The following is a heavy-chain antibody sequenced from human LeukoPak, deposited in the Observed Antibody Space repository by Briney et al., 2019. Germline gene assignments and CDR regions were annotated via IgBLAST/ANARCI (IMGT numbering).Heavy chain of an antibody. V-gene: IGHV4-30-4*08. CDR1: GGSISSNDHY. Sequence: PSETLSLTCTVSGGSISSNDHYWSWIRQPPGKGLEWIGYIHHSGSTYYNPSLKSRVTISVETSKKQFSLKLRSVSAADTAVYYCARMGVSDAFDIWGQGTMVTVSS. CDR2: IHHSGST. CDR3: ARMGVSDAFDI. D-gene: IGHD3-10*01. J-gene: IGHJ3*02.